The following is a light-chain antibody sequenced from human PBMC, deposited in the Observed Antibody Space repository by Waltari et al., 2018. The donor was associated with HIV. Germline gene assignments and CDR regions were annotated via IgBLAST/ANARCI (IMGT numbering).Light chain of an antibody. V-gene: IGLV2-14*03. CDR3: TSFTTTTAWV. J-gene: IGLJ3*02. CDR2: DVN. CDR1: SSDIGGYDY. Sequence: QSALTQPASVSGSLGQSITFSCTGTSSDIGGYDYVSWYQQHPGEAPKIIIYDVNNRPSGISDRFSGSKSGDTASLTISGLQAEDEADYYCTSFTTTTAWVFGGGTKLTVL.